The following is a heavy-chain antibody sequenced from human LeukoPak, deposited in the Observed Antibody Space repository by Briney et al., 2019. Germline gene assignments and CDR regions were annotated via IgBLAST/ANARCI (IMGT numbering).Heavy chain of an antibody. CDR1: GFTFSSYG. J-gene: IGHJ4*02. CDR2: ISYDGSNK. V-gene: IGHV3-30*03. Sequence: GGSLRLSCAASGFTFSSYGMHWVRQAPGKGLEWVAVISYDGSNKYYADSVKGRFTISRDNSKNTLYLQMNSLRAEDTAVYYCARAQWLVRTPNFDYWGQGTLVTVSS. D-gene: IGHD6-19*01. CDR3: ARAQWLVRTPNFDY.